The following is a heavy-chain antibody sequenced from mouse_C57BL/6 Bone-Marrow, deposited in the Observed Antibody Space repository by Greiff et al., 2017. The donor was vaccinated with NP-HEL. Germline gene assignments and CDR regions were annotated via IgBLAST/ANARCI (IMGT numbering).Heavy chain of an antibody. J-gene: IGHJ2*01. CDR2: IYPRSGNP. V-gene: IGHV1-81*01. CDR1: GYTFTSYG. CDR3: ARLHYGSSPFDY. D-gene: IGHD1-1*01. Sequence: QVQLQQSGAELARPGASVKLSCKASGYTFTSYGISWVKQRTGQGLEWIGEIYPRSGNPYYNEKFKGKATLTADKSSSTAYMELRSLTSEDSAVYFCARLHYGSSPFDYWGQGTTLTVSS.